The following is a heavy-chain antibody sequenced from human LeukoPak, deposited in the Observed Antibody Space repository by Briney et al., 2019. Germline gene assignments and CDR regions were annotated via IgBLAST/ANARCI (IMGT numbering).Heavy chain of an antibody. V-gene: IGHV1-8*01. CDR1: GYTFTSYD. D-gene: IGHD3-3*01. Sequence: ASVKVSCKASGYTFTSYDINWVRQATGQGLEWMGWMNPNSGNTGYAQKFQGRVTMTRNTSISTAYMELSGLRSEDTAVYYCARSPLYGFWSGYYSEGVDYWGQGTLVTVSS. J-gene: IGHJ4*02. CDR2: MNPNSGNT. CDR3: ARSPLYGFWSGYYSEGVDY.